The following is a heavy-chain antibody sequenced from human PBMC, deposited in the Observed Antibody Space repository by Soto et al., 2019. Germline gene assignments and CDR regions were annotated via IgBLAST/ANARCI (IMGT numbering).Heavy chain of an antibody. CDR3: ARDGGGELSKKYNWFDP. CDR1: GGSISSGGYY. Sequence: PSETLSLTCTVSGGSISSGGYYWSWIRQHPRKGLERIGYIYYSGSTYYNPSLKSRVTISVDTSKNQFSMKLSSVTAADTEVNKCARDGGGELSKKYNWFDPWGQGTLVTVSS. V-gene: IGHV4-31*03. J-gene: IGHJ5*02. CDR2: IYYSGST. D-gene: IGHD3-10*01.